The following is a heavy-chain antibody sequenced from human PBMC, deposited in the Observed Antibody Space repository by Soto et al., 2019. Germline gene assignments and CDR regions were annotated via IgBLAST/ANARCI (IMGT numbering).Heavy chain of an antibody. CDR3: ARDGIGGTIFRGYFDY. Sequence: QAQLVESGGGVVQPGRSLRLSCAASGYIFSGYGMHWVRQAPGKGLEWVAVIRYDGSNIYYADSVKGRFTISRDNSKNMLNLQMNSLGAEDTAVYYCARDGIGGTIFRGYFDYWGQGTLVTVSS. V-gene: IGHV3-33*01. CDR1: GYIFSGYG. CDR2: IRYDGSNI. J-gene: IGHJ4*02. D-gene: IGHD1-7*01.